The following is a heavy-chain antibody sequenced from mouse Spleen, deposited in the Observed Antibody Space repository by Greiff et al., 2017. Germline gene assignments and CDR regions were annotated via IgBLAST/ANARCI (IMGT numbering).Heavy chain of an antibody. CDR2: IYPGDGDT. CDR3: ARGDQLGPYWYFDV. V-gene: IGHV1-82*01. D-gene: IGHD4-1*02. J-gene: IGHJ1*01. CDR1: GYAFSSSW. Sequence: QVQLQQSGPELVKPGASVKISCKASGYAFSSSWMNWVKQRPGKGLEWIGRIYPGDGDTNYNGKFKGKATLTADKSSSTAYMQLSSLTSEDSAVYFCARGDQLGPYWYFDVWGAGTTVTVSS.